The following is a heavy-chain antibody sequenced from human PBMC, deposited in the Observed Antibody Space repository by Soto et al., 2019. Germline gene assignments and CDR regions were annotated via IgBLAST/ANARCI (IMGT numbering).Heavy chain of an antibody. Sequence: QVQLVQSGAEVKKPGASVKVSCKASGITSTTYAIHWVRQAPGQGLEWMGWINTGNGNTRYSQRFLGRVSLTTDTSASTASMDLRSLTSEDTAVYYCARAISGYVTWGQGTLITVSS. CDR3: ARAISGYVT. J-gene: IGHJ5*02. D-gene: IGHD5-12*01. V-gene: IGHV1-3*04. CDR1: GITSTTYA. CDR2: INTGNGNT.